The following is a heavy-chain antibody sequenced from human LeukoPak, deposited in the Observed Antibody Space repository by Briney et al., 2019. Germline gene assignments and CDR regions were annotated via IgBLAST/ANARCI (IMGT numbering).Heavy chain of an antibody. Sequence: ASVKVSCKASGGAFSSYAISWVRQAPGQGLEWMGGIIPIFGTANYAQKFQGRVTITADESTSTAYMELSSLRSEDTAVYYCARDVYCSGGSCYYYYGIDVWGQGTTVTVSS. CDR3: ARDVYCSGGSCYYYYGIDV. CDR2: IIPIFGTA. D-gene: IGHD2-15*01. J-gene: IGHJ6*02. CDR1: GGAFSSYA. V-gene: IGHV1-69*13.